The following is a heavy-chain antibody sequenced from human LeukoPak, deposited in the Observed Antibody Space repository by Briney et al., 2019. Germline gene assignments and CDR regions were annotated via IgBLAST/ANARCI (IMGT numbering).Heavy chain of an antibody. CDR1: GFTVSSNY. J-gene: IGHJ4*02. CDR2: IYSGGST. CDR3: ARTNYYDSSGYPFDY. D-gene: IGHD3-22*01. V-gene: IGHV3-66*01. Sequence: GGSLRLSCAASGFTVSSNYMSWVRQPPGKGLEWVSDIYSGGSTYYAHSVKGRFTISRDNSKNTLYLQMNSLRAEDTAVYYCARTNYYDSSGYPFDYWGQGTLVTVSS.